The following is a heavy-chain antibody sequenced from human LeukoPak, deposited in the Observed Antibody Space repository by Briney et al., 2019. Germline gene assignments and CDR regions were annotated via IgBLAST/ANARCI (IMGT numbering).Heavy chain of an antibody. D-gene: IGHD5-18*01. Sequence: GGSLRLSCAASGFTFSSYAMSWVRQAAGMGLEWVSSISSSGGSTYYADSVKGRFTISRDYSKNTLYLQMNSLRAEDTAVYYCAKDLYTYGTTPLDYWGQGTLVTVSS. V-gene: IGHV3-23*01. CDR1: GFTFSSYA. J-gene: IGHJ4*02. CDR2: ISSSGGST. CDR3: AKDLYTYGTTPLDY.